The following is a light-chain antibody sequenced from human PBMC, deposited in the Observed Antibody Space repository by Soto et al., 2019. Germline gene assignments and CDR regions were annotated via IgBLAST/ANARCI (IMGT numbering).Light chain of an antibody. J-gene: IGKJ4*01. Sequence: EIVLTQSPATLSLSPGERATLSCRASQSVSSYLAWYQQKPGKAPRLLIYDASNWATGIPARFSGSGSGTDFTLTISSLEPEDFAVYYCQQRSNWLLTFGGGTKVEIK. CDR2: DAS. V-gene: IGKV3-11*01. CDR3: QQRSNWLLT. CDR1: QSVSSY.